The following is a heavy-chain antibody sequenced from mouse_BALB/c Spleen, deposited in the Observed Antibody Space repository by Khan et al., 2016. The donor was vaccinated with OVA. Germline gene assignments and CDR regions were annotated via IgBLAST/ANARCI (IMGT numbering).Heavy chain of an antibody. CDR1: GLNIKDTY. CDR2: IDPPNGNT. CDR3: ARMARK. J-gene: IGHJ2*01. V-gene: IGHV14-3*02. Sequence: VQLQQSGAELVKSGATVKLSCTASGLNIKDTYMHWLKQCPEQGLEWIGRIDPPNGNTKYDAKFQVKVTIIEDTSSNTAYLQVSSLSAEDTAVYYGARMARKWGRGTALTVSS.